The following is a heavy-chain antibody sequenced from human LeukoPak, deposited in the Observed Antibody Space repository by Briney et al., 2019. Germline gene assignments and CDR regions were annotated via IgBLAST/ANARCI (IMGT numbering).Heavy chain of an antibody. Sequence: PSETLSLTCAVYGGPFSGYYWSWIPQPPGKGLEWIGEINHSGSTNYNPSLKSRLTISVDTSKNQFSLKLSSVTAADTAVYYCAREPALNTVTTYPRFDYWGQGTLVTVSS. J-gene: IGHJ4*02. CDR2: INHSGST. V-gene: IGHV4-34*01. D-gene: IGHD4-17*01. CDR3: AREPALNTVTTYPRFDY. CDR1: GGPFSGYY.